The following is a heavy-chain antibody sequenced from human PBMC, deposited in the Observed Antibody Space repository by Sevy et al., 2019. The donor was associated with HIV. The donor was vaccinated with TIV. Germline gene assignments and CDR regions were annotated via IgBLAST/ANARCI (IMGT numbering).Heavy chain of an antibody. D-gene: IGHD6-19*01. CDR2: IEQDGSEK. CDR1: GFTFSSYW. Sequence: EGSLRLSCAASGFTFSSYWMSWVHQAPGKVLEWVANIEQDGSEKYYVDSVKGRFTISRDNAKNSLYLQMNSLRAEDTAVYYCAIAPVAGTHFDNWGQGTLVTVSS. CDR3: AIAPVAGTHFDN. V-gene: IGHV3-7*01. J-gene: IGHJ4*02.